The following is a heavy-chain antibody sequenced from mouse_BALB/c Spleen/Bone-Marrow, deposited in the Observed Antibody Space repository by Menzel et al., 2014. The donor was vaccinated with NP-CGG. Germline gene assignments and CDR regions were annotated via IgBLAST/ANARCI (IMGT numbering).Heavy chain of an antibody. V-gene: IGHV5-6-3*01. J-gene: IGHJ1*01. CDR2: INNNGGST. D-gene: IGHD1-1*01. Sequence: EVKLVESGGGLVQPGGSLKLSCVASGSTFSSYGMSWVRPTPDKRLELVATINNNGGSTYYPDSVKGQFTISRDNAKNTLYLQMSSLKSEDTAMYYCAGVYGWYFDVWGAGTTVTVSS. CDR1: GSTFSSYG. CDR3: AGVYGWYFDV.